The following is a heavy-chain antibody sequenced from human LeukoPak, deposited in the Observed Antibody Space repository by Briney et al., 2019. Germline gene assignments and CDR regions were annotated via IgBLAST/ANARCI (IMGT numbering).Heavy chain of an antibody. J-gene: IGHJ4*02. CDR2: ISWNSGSI. V-gene: IGHV3-9*01. CDR1: GFTFDDYA. Sequence: GGSLRLSCAASGFTFDDYAMHWVRQAPGKGLEWVSGISWNSGSIGYADSVKGRFTISRDNAKNSLYLQMNGLRAEDTAVYYCARGNMGSSWYTHFDYWGQGTLVTVSS. CDR3: ARGNMGSSWYTHFDY. D-gene: IGHD6-13*01.